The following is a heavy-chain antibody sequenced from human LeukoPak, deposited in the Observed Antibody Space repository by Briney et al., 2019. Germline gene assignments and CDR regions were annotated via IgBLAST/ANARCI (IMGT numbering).Heavy chain of an antibody. D-gene: IGHD3-22*01. CDR3: AKDVFGYYDSSGTR. CDR2: IRYDGSNK. J-gene: IGHJ4*02. CDR1: GFTFSSYG. V-gene: IGHV3-30*02. Sequence: GGSLRLSCAASGFTFSSYGMHWVRQAPAKGLEGVAFIRYDGSNKYYADSVKGRFTISRDNSKNTLYLQMNSLRAEDTVVYYCAKDVFGYYDSSGTRGGQGTLVTVSS.